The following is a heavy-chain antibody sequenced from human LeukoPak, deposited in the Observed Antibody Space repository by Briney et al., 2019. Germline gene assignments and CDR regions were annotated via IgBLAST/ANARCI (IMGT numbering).Heavy chain of an antibody. CDR2: ISYDGSNK. CDR3: AKEQYYDILTGHDYYYGMDV. V-gene: IGHV3-30*18. J-gene: IGHJ6*04. D-gene: IGHD3-9*01. CDR1: GFTFSSYG. Sequence: GGSLRLSCAASGFTFSSYGMHWVRKAPGKGLEWVGVISYDGSNKYYADSVKGRFTTSRDNSKNTLYLQMNSLRAEDTAVYYCAKEQYYDILTGHDYYYGMDVWGKGTTVTVSS.